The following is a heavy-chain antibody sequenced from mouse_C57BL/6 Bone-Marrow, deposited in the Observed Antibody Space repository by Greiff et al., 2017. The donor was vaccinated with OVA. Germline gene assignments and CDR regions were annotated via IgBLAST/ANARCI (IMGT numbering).Heavy chain of an antibody. Sequence: EVQLQQSGPELVKPGASVKISCKASGYTFTDYYMNWVKQSHGKSLEWIGDINPNNGGTSYNQKFKGKATLTVDKSSSTAYMELRSLTSEDSAVYYCARKEGWLLRNAMDYWGQGTSVTVSS. J-gene: IGHJ4*01. CDR1: GYTFTDYY. CDR3: ARKEGWLLRNAMDY. D-gene: IGHD2-3*01. V-gene: IGHV1-26*01. CDR2: INPNNGGT.